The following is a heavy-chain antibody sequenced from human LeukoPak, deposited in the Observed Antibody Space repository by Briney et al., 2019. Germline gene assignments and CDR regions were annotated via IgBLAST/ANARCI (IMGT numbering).Heavy chain of an antibody. CDR2: ISAYNGNT. J-gene: IGHJ5*02. V-gene: IGHV1-18*01. D-gene: IGHD2-2*01. Sequence: ASVKVSCKASGYTFTSYGISWVRQAPGQGLEWMGWISAYNGNTNYAQKLQGRVTMTTDTTTSTAYMELRSLRSDDTAVYYCARGGYCSSTSCYPSKSDHWGQGTLVTVSS. CDR1: GYTFTSYG. CDR3: ARGGYCSSTSCYPSKSDH.